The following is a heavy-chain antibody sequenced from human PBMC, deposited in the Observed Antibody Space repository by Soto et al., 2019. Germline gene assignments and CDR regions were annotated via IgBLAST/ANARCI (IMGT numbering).Heavy chain of an antibody. D-gene: IGHD5-12*01. CDR3: ARENTSGYETGYYYYYYYMDV. CDR2: ISSSSSYI. CDR1: GFTFSSYS. V-gene: IGHV3-21*01. J-gene: IGHJ6*03. Sequence: GGSLRLSCAASGFTFSSYSMNWVRQAPGKGLEWVSSISSSSSYIYYADSVKGRFTISRDNAKNSLYLQMNSLRAEDTAVYYCARENTSGYETGYYYYYYYMDVWGKGTTVTVSS.